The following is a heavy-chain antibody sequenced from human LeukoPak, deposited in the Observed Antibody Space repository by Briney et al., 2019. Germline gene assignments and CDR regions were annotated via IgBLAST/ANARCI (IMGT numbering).Heavy chain of an antibody. J-gene: IGHJ4*02. CDR3: AKDLRFLEWLFGY. CDR2: IIPIFGTA. V-gene: IGHV1-69*05. Sequence: GSSVKVSCKASGGTFSSYAISWVRQAPGQGLEWMGGIIPIFGTANYAQKFQGRVTITTDESTSTAYMELSSLRSEDTAVYYCAKDLRFLEWLFGYWGQGTLITVSS. CDR1: GGTFSSYA. D-gene: IGHD3-3*01.